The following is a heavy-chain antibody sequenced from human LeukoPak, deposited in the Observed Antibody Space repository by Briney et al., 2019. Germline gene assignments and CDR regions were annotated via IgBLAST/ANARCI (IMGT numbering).Heavy chain of an antibody. CDR3: ARRPYYYDSSGYPFDY. J-gene: IGHJ4*02. CDR1: GGSISSGSYY. V-gene: IGHV4-39*07. CDR2: INHSGST. D-gene: IGHD3-22*01. Sequence: SETLSLTCTVSGGSISSGSYYWSWIRQPPGKGLEWIGEINHSGSTNYNPSLKSRVTISVDTSKNQFSLKLSSVTAADTAVYYCARRPYYYDSSGYPFDYWGQGTLVTVSS.